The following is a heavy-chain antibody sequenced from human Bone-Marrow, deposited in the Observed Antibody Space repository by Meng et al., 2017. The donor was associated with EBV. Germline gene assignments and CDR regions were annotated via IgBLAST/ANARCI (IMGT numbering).Heavy chain of an antibody. CDR3: AREGMVQGALGAFDI. CDR2: IYSGGST. D-gene: IGHD3-10*01. CDR1: GFTVSSNY. J-gene: IGHJ3*02. Sequence: VGVGGGLVQPGGALRLSWAASGFTVSSNYMSWVRQAPGKGLEWVSVIYSGGSTYYADSVKGRFTISRDNSKNTLYLQMNSLRAEDTAVYYCAREGMVQGALGAFDIWGQGTMVTVSS. V-gene: IGHV3-53*01.